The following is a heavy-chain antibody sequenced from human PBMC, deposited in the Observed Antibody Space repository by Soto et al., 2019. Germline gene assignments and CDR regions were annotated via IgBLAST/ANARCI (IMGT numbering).Heavy chain of an antibody. V-gene: IGHV5-51*01. CDR3: ARSGDSSGWREIDY. CDR1: GYRFTISC. CDR2: IYPCDSDA. J-gene: IGHJ4*02. Sequence: GESLKISCDSAGYRFTISCIALVLQIPGKGLEWMWIIYPCDSDAIYSPSFQGQVTISGDKSISTAYLQWSSLKASDTAMYYCARSGDSSGWREIDYWGQGTLVTVSS. D-gene: IGHD6-19*01.